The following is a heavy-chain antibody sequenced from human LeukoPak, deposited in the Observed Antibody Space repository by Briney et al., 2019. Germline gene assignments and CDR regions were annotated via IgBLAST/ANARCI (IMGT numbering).Heavy chain of an antibody. V-gene: IGHV1-2*02. CDR1: GYTFTGYY. D-gene: IGHD1-7*01. J-gene: IGHJ4*02. Sequence: ASVKVSCKASGYTFTGYYMHWVRQAPGQGLEWMGWINPHSGGTNYAQKFQGRVTMTRDTSISTAYMELSRLRSDDTAVYYCARSRTGTTDYWGQGTLVTVSS. CDR2: INPHSGGT. CDR3: ARSRTGTTDY.